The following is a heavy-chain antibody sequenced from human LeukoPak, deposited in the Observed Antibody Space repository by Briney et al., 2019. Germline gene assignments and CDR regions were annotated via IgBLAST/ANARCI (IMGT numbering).Heavy chain of an antibody. Sequence: PSETLSLTCTVSGGSISSSSYYWGWLRQPPGKGLEWLGSIYYSGSTYYNPSLKSRVTVSVDTSKNQFSLKLSSVTAADTAVYYCARLDLSNKDAFDIWGQGTMVTVSS. CDR3: ARLDLSNKDAFDI. D-gene: IGHD4-11*01. V-gene: IGHV4-39*01. CDR2: IYYSGST. CDR1: GGSISSSSYY. J-gene: IGHJ3*02.